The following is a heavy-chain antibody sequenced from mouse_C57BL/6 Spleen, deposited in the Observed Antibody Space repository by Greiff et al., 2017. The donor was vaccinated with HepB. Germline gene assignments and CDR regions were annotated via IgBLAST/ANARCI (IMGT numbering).Heavy chain of an antibody. CDR3: ARLGNYRYFDV. D-gene: IGHD2-1*01. J-gene: IGHJ1*03. V-gene: IGHV5-16*01. Sequence: EVKLVESEGGLVQPGSSMKLSCTASGFTFSDYYMAWVRQVPEKGLEWVANINYDGSSTYYLDSLKSRFIISRDNAKNILYLQMSSLKSEDTATYYCARLGNYRYFDVLGTGTTVTVAS. CDR1: GFTFSDYY. CDR2: INYDGSST.